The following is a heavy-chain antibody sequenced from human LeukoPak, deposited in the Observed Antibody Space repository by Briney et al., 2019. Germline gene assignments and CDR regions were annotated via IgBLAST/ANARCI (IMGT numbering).Heavy chain of an antibody. D-gene: IGHD3-22*01. V-gene: IGHV3-30*02. Sequence: PGGSLRLSCAASGFTFSSYGMHWIRQAPGKGLEWVAFIRYDGSNKYYADSVKGRFTISRDNSKNTLYLQMNSLRAEDTAVYYCAIRITMIVVDLGGVDYWGQGTLVTVSS. J-gene: IGHJ4*02. CDR2: IRYDGSNK. CDR1: GFTFSSYG. CDR3: AIRITMIVVDLGGVDY.